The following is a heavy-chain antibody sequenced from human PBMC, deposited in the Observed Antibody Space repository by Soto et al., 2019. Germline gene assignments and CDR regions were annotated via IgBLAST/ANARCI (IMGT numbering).Heavy chain of an antibody. Sequence: QVQLVQSGAEVMQPGSSVRVSCKASGGTFSSYAISWVRQAPGQGLEWMGGIIPIFGTADYAQKFQGRVTITAVESTTTAYMELSSLRSEDTAVYFCARDKNRLRLGGNYCYGMDVW. CDR1: GGTFSSYA. V-gene: IGHV1-69*12. D-gene: IGHD5-12*01. J-gene: IGHJ6*01. CDR2: IIPIFGTA. CDR3: ARDKNRLRLGGNYCYGMDV.